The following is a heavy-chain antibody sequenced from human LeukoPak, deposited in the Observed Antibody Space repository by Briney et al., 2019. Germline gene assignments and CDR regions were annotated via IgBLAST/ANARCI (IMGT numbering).Heavy chain of an antibody. CDR1: GFTFSSYE. Sequence: GGSLILSCAASGFTFSSYEMNWVRQAPGKGLEWVSYISSSGSTIHYADSVKGRFTISRDNAKNSLYLQMNSLRAEDTAVYYCARDYDSSGFSLFDLWGRGTLVTVSS. V-gene: IGHV3-48*03. CDR3: ARDYDSSGFSLFDL. J-gene: IGHJ2*01. CDR2: ISSSGSTI. D-gene: IGHD3-22*01.